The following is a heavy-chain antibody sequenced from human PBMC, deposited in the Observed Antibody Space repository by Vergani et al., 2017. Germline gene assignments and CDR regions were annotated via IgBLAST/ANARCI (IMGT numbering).Heavy chain of an antibody. V-gene: IGHV4-31*03. CDR2: IYYSGST. CDR3: AREFRDYYDSSGYILD. D-gene: IGHD3-22*01. CDR1: GGSISSGGYS. Sequence: QVQLQESGPGLVKPSQTLSLTCTVSGGSISSGGYSWSWIRQHPGKGLEWIGYIYYSGSTYYNPSLKSGVTISVDTSKNQFSLKLSSVTAADTAVYYCAREFRDYYDSSGYILDGGQGTLVTVSS. J-gene: IGHJ1*01.